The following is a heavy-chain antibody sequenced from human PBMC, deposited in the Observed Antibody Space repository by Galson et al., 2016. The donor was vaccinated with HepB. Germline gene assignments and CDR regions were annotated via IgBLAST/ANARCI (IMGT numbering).Heavy chain of an antibody. J-gene: IGHJ4*02. Sequence: ETLSLTCTVSGGSISKSFYYWGWIRQPPGKGLEWIGSIYYSGSTFYNPSLKSRVTISIDTSKNQFSLKLSSVTAADTALYYCARSRAGYGSSGYYFWGQGTLVTVSS. V-gene: IGHV4-39*07. CDR1: GGSISKSFYY. CDR3: ARSRAGYGSSGYYF. CDR2: IYYSGST. D-gene: IGHD3-22*01.